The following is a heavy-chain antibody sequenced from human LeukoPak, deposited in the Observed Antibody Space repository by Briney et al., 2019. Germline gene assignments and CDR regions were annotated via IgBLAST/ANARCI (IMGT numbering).Heavy chain of an antibody. J-gene: IGHJ5*02. Sequence: GGSLRLSCAASGFTFSSYSMDWVRQAPGKGLEWVSAISGSGGSTYYADSVKGRFTISRDNSKNTLYLQMNSLRAEDTAVYYCARDLYCSSTSCSQRAWFDPWGQGTLVTVSS. CDR2: ISGSGGST. CDR3: ARDLYCSSTSCSQRAWFDP. D-gene: IGHD2-2*01. CDR1: GFTFSSYS. V-gene: IGHV3-23*01.